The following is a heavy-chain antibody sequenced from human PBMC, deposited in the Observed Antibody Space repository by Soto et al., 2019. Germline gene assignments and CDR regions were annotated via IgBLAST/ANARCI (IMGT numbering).Heavy chain of an antibody. Sequence: GGSLRLSCAASGFTFSSYARSWVRQAPGKGLEWVSAISSSSGTIYYADSAKGRFSISRDNAKNSLYLQMNSLRAEDTAVYYCEKRKRDSSGYPGFYFDYWGQGTLVTAPQ. CDR2: ISSSSGTI. CDR1: GFTFSSYA. J-gene: IGHJ4*02. D-gene: IGHD3-22*01. CDR3: EKRKRDSSGYPGFYFDY. V-gene: IGHV3-23*01.